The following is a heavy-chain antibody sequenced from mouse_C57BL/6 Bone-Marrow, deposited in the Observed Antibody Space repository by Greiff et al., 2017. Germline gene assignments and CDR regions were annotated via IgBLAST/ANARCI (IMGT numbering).Heavy chain of an antibody. Sequence: VKLMESGAELAKPGASVTLSCKASGYTFTSYWMHWVKQRPGQGLEWIGYINPSSGYTKYNQKFKDKATLTADKSSSTAYMQLSSLTYEDSAVYYCASSPSHYYGSSSWFAYWGQGTLVTVSA. J-gene: IGHJ3*01. V-gene: IGHV1-7*01. CDR1: GYTFTSYW. CDR3: ASSPSHYYGSSSWFAY. D-gene: IGHD1-1*01. CDR2: INPSSGYT.